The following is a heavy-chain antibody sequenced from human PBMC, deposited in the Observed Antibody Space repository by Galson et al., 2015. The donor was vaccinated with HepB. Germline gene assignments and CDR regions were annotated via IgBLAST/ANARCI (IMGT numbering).Heavy chain of an antibody. CDR1: GFTFSSYW. D-gene: IGHD3-22*01. J-gene: IGHJ3*02. CDR2: INSDGSST. Sequence: SLRLSCAASGFTFSSYWMHWVRQAPGKGLVWVSRINSDGSSTSYADSVKGRFTISRDNAKNTLYLQMNSLRAVDTAVYYCARLIPQWLPNDAFDIWGQGTMVTVSS. V-gene: IGHV3-74*01. CDR3: ARLIPQWLPNDAFDI.